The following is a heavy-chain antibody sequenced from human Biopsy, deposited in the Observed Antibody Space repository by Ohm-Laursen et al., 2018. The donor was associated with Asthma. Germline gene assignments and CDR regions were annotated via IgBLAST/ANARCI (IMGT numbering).Heavy chain of an antibody. CDR3: ARAVDYSHYYGIDV. CDR2: ISVYNGNT. Sequence: SSPKVSCKTSGYTFNRAGITWVRQAPGQGLEGMGGISVYNGNTKVARKLQDRVTMISDTSTSTAYMELRSLRCDDTAVYFCARAVDYSHYYGIDVWGQGTTVTVS. CDR1: GYTFNRAG. V-gene: IGHV1-18*01. D-gene: IGHD3-10*01. J-gene: IGHJ6*02.